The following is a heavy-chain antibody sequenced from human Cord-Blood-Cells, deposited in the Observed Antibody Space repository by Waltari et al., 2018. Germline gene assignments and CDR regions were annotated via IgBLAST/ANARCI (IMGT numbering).Heavy chain of an antibody. Sequence: QVQLVQSGAEVKKPGSSVKVSCKASGGTFSSYAISWVRQAPGQGLEWMGGIIPIFGTANYAQKFQGRVTITADESTSTAYMELSSLRSEDTAVYYCARVDIVVVPAAIDPGAFDIWGQGTMVTVSS. V-gene: IGHV1-69*01. CDR1: GGTFSSYA. CDR3: ARVDIVVVPAAIDPGAFDI. CDR2: IIPIFGTA. J-gene: IGHJ3*02. D-gene: IGHD2-2*01.